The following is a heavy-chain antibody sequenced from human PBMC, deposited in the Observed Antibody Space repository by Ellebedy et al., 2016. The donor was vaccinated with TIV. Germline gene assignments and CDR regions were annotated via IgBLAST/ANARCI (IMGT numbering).Heavy chain of an antibody. V-gene: IGHV4-34*01. J-gene: IGHJ4*02. Sequence: SETLSLXXAVYGGSFSGYYWSWIRQPPGKGLEWIGEINHSGSTNYNPSLKSRVTIFADTSKNQFSLRLSSVTAADTAVYYCARRFGARPPRDWGQGTLVTVSS. CDR3: ARRFGARPPRD. CDR1: GGSFSGYY. D-gene: IGHD1-26*01. CDR2: INHSGST.